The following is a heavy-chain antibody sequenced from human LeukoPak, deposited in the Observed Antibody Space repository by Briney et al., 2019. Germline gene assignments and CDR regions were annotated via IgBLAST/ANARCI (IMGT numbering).Heavy chain of an antibody. CDR1: GFTFSTYS. CDR3: ARDIDY. Sequence: GGSLRLSCAASGFTFSTYSMNWVRQAPGKGLEWVSYISVGSKTIYYADSVKGRFTISRDDAKNSLYLQMNSLGDEDTAMYYCARDIDYWGQGTLVTVSS. V-gene: IGHV3-48*02. CDR2: ISVGSKTI. J-gene: IGHJ4*02.